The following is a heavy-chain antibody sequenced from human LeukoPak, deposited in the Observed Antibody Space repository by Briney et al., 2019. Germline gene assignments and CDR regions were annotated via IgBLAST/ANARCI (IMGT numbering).Heavy chain of an antibody. V-gene: IGHV4-30-4*01. D-gene: IGHD2-2*01. J-gene: IGHJ6*04. CDR1: GGSISSGDYY. CDR2: IYYSGST. CDR3: ASHLVVPAAMDNYYGMDV. Sequence: SQTLSLTCTVSGGSISSGDYYWSWIRQPPGKGLEWIGYIYYSGSTYYNPSLKSRVTISVDASRNQFSLKLSSVTAADTAVYYCASHLVVPAAMDNYYGMDVWGKGTTVTVSS.